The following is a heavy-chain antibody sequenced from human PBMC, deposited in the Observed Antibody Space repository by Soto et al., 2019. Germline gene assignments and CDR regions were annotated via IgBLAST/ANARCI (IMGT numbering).Heavy chain of an antibody. Sequence: QVQLVESGGGVVQPGTSLTLSCAASGFDFSNFVMHWVRQAPGKGLERVAVIWHDASHEYYGDSVQGRFTISRDISKHLLYLQMHSLRAEDTAVYYCAREGGDEWIDYYYYGMDVWGHGTTVTVSS. CDR2: IWHDASHE. J-gene: IGHJ6*02. CDR3: AREGGDEWIDYYYYGMDV. D-gene: IGHD2-21*02. V-gene: IGHV3-33*01. CDR1: GFDFSNFV.